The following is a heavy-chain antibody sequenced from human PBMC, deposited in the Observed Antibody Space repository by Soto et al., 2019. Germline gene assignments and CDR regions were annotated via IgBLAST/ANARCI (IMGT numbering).Heavy chain of an antibody. J-gene: IGHJ5*02. CDR3: ARVPGP. Sequence: ASETLSLPFAFSCCSVSRGGYSWSWIRQPPGKGLEWIGYIYHSGSTYYNPSLKSRVTISVDRSKNQFSLKLSSVTAADTAVYYCARVPGPWGQGTLVTVSS. CDR1: CCSVSRGGYS. V-gene: IGHV4-30-2*01. CDR2: IYHSGST.